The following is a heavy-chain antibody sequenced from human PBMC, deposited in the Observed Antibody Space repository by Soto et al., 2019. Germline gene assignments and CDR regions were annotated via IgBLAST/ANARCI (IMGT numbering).Heavy chain of an antibody. CDR2: IYYTGNT. D-gene: IGHD3-10*01. CDR1: GGSTSASY. J-gene: IGHJ4*02. V-gene: IGHV4-59*01. Sequence: QVRLQESGPGLVKPSETLSLTCTVSGGSTSASYWNWVRQPPGKRPEWIGCIYYTGNTHYNPSLKSRVTISRDTSKIQFSLELTSVTAADTAMYFCAAGFDHHKFGYWGQGTLVTVSS. CDR3: AAGFDHHKFGY.